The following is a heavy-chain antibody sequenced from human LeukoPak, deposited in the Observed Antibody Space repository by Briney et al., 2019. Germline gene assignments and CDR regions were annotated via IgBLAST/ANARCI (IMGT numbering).Heavy chain of an antibody. CDR2: INHSGST. Sequence: ETLSLTCAVYGGSFSGYYWSWVRQPPGKGLEWIGEINHSGSTNYNPSLKSRGTISVDTSKNQFSLKLSSVTAADTAVYYCARGELWLGGYYYYGMDVWGQGTTVTVSS. CDR1: GGSFSGYY. J-gene: IGHJ6*02. V-gene: IGHV4-34*01. D-gene: IGHD5-18*01. CDR3: ARGELWLGGYYYYGMDV.